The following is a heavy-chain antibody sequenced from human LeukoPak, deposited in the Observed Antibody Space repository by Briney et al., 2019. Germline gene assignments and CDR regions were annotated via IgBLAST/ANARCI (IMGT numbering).Heavy chain of an antibody. D-gene: IGHD3-22*01. V-gene: IGHV3-15*01. CDR1: GFTFSNAW. CDR2: IKSKTDGGTT. Sequence: GGSLRLSCAASGFTFSNAWMSWVRRAPGKGLEWVGRIKSKTDGGTTDYAAPVKGRFTISRDDSKNTLYLQMNSLKTEDTAVYYCTTGQYDSSGYLDYWGQGTLVTVSS. J-gene: IGHJ4*02. CDR3: TTGQYDSSGYLDY.